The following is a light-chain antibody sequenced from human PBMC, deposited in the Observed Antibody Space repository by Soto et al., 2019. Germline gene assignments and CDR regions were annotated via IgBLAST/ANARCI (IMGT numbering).Light chain of an antibody. Sequence: EIVMTQSPATLSVSPGERATLSCRASQSVSSDLAWYQQKPGQAPRLLVFGASTRATGIPARFSGSGSGTEFTLTISSLQSEDFAVYYCQQYNNWPRGFGPGTTVDIK. CDR1: QSVSSD. V-gene: IGKV3D-15*01. J-gene: IGKJ3*01. CDR2: GAS. CDR3: QQYNNWPRG.